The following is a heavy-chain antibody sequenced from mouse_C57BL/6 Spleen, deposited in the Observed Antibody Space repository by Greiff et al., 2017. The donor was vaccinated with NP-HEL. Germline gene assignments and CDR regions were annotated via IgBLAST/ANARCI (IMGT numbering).Heavy chain of an antibody. CDR1: GYTFTSYW. D-gene: IGHD2-4*01. Sequence: QVQLQQPGAELVKPGASVKLSCKASGYTFTSYWMHWVKQRPGQGLEWIGMIHPNSGSTNYNEKFKSKATLTVDKSSSTAYMQLSSLTSEDSAVYYCARYDYDVEAMDYWGQGTSVTVSS. J-gene: IGHJ4*01. CDR3: ARYDYDVEAMDY. CDR2: IHPNSGST. V-gene: IGHV1-64*01.